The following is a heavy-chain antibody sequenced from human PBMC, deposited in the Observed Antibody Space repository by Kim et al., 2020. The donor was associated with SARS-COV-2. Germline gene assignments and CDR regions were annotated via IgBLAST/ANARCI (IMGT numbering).Heavy chain of an antibody. CDR3: ARGSSSGTWTFEY. J-gene: IGHJ4*02. Sequence: YADSVKGRFTISRDNSENTLYLQMNSLRVEDTALYYCARGSSSGTWTFEYWGQGTLVTVSS. D-gene: IGHD1-26*01. V-gene: IGHV3-53*01.